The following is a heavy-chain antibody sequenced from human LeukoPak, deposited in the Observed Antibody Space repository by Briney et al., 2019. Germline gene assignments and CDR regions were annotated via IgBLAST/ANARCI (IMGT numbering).Heavy chain of an antibody. CDR1: GYTFNDYY. CDR3: ARSYSRLWFGETKRSLDS. V-gene: IGHV1-2*02. D-gene: IGHD3-10*01. J-gene: IGHJ3*01. Sequence: ASVKVSCKASGYTFNDYYMQWVRQAPGQGLQWMGWINPNTGATRYAQKLQGRVTMTTDTSTSTAYMELRSLRSDDTAVYYCARSYSRLWFGETKRSLDSWGQGTMVTVSS. CDR2: INPNTGAT.